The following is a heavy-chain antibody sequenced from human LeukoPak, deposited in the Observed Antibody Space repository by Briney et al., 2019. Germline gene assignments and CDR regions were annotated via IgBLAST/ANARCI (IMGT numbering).Heavy chain of an antibody. V-gene: IGHV1-2*02. CDR3: VRSQVGDHPRLDY. CDR2: INPNSGGT. CDR1: GYTFTGYY. J-gene: IGHJ4*02. D-gene: IGHD1-26*01. Sequence: GASVKVSCKASGYTFTGYYMHWVRQAPGQGLEWMGWINPNSGGTNYAQKFQGRVTMTRDTSISTAYMELTSLRSDDTALYCCVRSQVGDHPRLDYWGQGTLVTVSS.